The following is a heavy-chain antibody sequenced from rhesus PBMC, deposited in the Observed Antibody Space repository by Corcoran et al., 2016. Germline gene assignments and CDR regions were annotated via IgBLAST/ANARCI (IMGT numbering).Heavy chain of an antibody. CDR3: TRGGYSYSYMFDQ. V-gene: IGHV4-80*01. Sequence: QVQLQESGPGLVKPCETLSLTCAVSGASIRNYWWSWLRQSTGQGLQWIEEIDGNGGGTFSNSRLKSRVSISKDVSKNQFSLNLGSLTDADTAVYYCTRGGYSYSYMFDQWGQGVPVTVSS. J-gene: IGHJ4*01. CDR1: GASIRNYW. CDR2: IDGNGGGT. D-gene: IGHD3-16*01.